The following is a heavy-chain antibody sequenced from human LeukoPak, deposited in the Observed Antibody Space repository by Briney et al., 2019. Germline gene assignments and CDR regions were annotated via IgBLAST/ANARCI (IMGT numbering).Heavy chain of an antibody. V-gene: IGHV3-11*01. CDR3: ARGQGEYQLLSYGMDV. D-gene: IGHD2-2*01. CDR1: GFTFSDYY. Sequence: GGSLRLSCAASGFTFSDYYMSWIRQAPGKGLEWVSYISSRGSTIYYADSVKGRFTISRDNAKNSLYLQMNSLRAEDTAVYYCARGQGEYQLLSYGMDVWGQGITVTVS. J-gene: IGHJ6*02. CDR2: ISSRGSTI.